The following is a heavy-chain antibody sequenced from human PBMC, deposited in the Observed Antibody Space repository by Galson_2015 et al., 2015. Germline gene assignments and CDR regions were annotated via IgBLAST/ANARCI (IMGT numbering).Heavy chain of an antibody. Sequence: SLRLSCEASGITFTSAYMSWIRQAPGKGLEWVGQIKSKGAGGATDYAAPVRGRFAISGDDSTATIHLQMNSLQTEDTAMYYCVTYVPAVGAGEFDYWGQGTLVTVSS. J-gene: IGHJ4*02. CDR3: VTYVPAVGAGEFDY. CDR1: GITFTSAY. CDR2: IKSKGAGGAT. D-gene: IGHD1-26*01. V-gene: IGHV3-15*01.